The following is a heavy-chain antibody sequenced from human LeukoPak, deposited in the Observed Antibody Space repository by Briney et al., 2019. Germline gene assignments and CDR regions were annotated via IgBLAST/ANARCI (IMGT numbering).Heavy chain of an antibody. CDR2: PSYGGRNK. D-gene: IGHD3-22*01. J-gene: IGHJ4*02. V-gene: IGHV3-30*03. CDR3: ARDEGDTSGHFSNRPYYFDY. CDR1: GFTFSSYG. Sequence: PGGSLRLSCAASGFTFSSYGMHWVRQAPGKGLEWVAVPSYGGRNKYYADSVKGRFTISRDNSKNTLYLQMNGLRAEDTAVYYCARDEGDTSGHFSNRPYYFDYWGRRTLVTV.